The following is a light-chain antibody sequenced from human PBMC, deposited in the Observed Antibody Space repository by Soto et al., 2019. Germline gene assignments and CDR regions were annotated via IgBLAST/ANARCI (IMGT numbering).Light chain of an antibody. V-gene: IGKV3-11*01. Sequence: EIVLTQSPATLSLSPGERATLSCRASQSVSSYLAWYQHKPGQSPRLLIYDASNRATGIPARFSGSGSGTDFTLTISSLEPEDFAGCYCQHRSSWPVSFGQGTRLEIK. J-gene: IGKJ5*01. CDR3: QHRSSWPVS. CDR2: DAS. CDR1: QSVSSY.